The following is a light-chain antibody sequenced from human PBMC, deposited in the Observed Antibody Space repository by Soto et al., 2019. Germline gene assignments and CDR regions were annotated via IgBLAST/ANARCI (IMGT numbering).Light chain of an antibody. Sequence: EIVMTQSPATLSVSPGERATLSCRASQSVRSNLAWYQQKPGQGPRLLIYGVSTRATGIPARFSGSGSGTEFTLTISSLQSEDFAVYYCQQYKNWPLLTFGGGTKVDIK. J-gene: IGKJ4*01. CDR1: QSVRSN. V-gene: IGKV3D-15*01. CDR2: GVS. CDR3: QQYKNWPLLT.